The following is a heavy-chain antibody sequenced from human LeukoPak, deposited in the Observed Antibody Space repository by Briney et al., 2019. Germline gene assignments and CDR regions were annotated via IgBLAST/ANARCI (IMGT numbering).Heavy chain of an antibody. CDR2: IYYSGNT. Sequence: SETLSLTCTVSGSSISNKYWSWIRQPPGKGLEWIGYIYYSGNTNYNPSLKSRVTILVDTSKNQVSLKLSSVTAADTAVYFCARDWGVGGRPGYMDVWGKGTTVTVSS. CDR3: ARDWGVGGRPGYMDV. J-gene: IGHJ6*03. V-gene: IGHV4-59*01. CDR1: GSSISNKY. D-gene: IGHD6-6*01.